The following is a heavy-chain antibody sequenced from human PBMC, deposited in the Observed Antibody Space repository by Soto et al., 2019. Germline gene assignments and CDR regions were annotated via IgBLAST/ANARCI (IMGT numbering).Heavy chain of an antibody. CDR3: ARRCGEGRVDY. CDR2: IYHSGST. J-gene: IGHJ4*01. Sequence: QVQLQESGPGLVKPSGTLSLTCAVSGGSISSSNWWSWVRQPPGKGLQWIGEIYHSGSTNYIPSRTGRGTISVDTSRNRVSLKLSSVTAAYTAVYYCARRCGEGRVDYWGHGTLVTVSS. D-gene: IGHD2-21*01. V-gene: IGHV4-4*02. CDR1: GGSISSSNW.